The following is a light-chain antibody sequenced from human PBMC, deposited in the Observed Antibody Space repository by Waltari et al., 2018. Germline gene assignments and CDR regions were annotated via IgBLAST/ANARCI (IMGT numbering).Light chain of an antibody. V-gene: IGKV1-39*01. Sequence: DIQMTQSPSSLSASVGDRVTITCRARENVNNYLNWYQQKPGKAPKLLIYKTSTLQSGVPSRFSGSGSGTDYTFTISSLQSEDVASYYCQHNYGTPFTFGPGTKLDIK. CDR1: ENVNNY. CDR3: QHNYGTPFT. J-gene: IGKJ3*01. CDR2: KTS.